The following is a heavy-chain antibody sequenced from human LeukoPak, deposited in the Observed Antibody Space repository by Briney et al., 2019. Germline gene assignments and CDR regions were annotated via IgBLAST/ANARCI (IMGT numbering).Heavy chain of an antibody. CDR1: GFTFSSFW. J-gene: IGHJ4*02. D-gene: IGHD3-3*01. CDR3: ARYTSAYFD. V-gene: IGHV3-7*04. CDR2: IKGEGREK. Sequence: PGGSLSLSCAASGFTFSSFWMSWVRQSPGKGLEWVANIKGEGREKYYVGSVKGQFSISRDNAQNSLYLQMNSLRAEDTSVYDCARYTSAYFDWGQGSLVTVSS.